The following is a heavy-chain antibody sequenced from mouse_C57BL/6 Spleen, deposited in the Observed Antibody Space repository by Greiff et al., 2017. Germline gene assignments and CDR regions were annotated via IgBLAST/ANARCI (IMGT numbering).Heavy chain of an antibody. CDR1: GYTFTDYY. CDR3: ARSSFITTVVASYYYAMDY. CDR2: IGPGSGST. V-gene: IGHV1-77*01. D-gene: IGHD1-1*01. J-gene: IGHJ4*01. Sequence: QVQLKQSGAELVKPGASVKISCKASGYTFTDYYINWVKQRPGQGLEWIGKIGPGSGSTYYNEKFKGKATLTADKSSSAAYMQLSSLTSEDSAVYFCARSSFITTVVASYYYAMDYWGQGTSVTVSS.